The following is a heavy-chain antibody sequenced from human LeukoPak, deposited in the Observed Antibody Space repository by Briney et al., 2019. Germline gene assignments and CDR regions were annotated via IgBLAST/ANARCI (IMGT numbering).Heavy chain of an antibody. CDR1: GFIFSNYA. J-gene: IGHJ3*02. Sequence: GGSLRLSCAASGFIFSNYAMHWVRQAPGKGLEWVAVISYDGTNKYYADSVRGRLTISRDNSKNTMYLQMNSLRAEDTAMYYCGRASMSYDSSGFGGAFDIWGQGTMVTVSS. D-gene: IGHD3-22*01. CDR2: ISYDGTNK. V-gene: IGHV3-30-3*01. CDR3: GRASMSYDSSGFGGAFDI.